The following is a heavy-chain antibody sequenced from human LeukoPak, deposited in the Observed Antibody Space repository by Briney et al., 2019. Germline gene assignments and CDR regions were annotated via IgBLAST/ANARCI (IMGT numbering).Heavy chain of an antibody. Sequence: ASVKVSCKASGYTFTSYGISWVRQAPGQGLEWMGWISAYNGNTNYAQKLQGRVTMITDTSTSTAYMELRSLRSDDTAVYYCATTGLQIGSGTAFDPWGQGTLVTVSS. CDR1: GYTFTSYG. D-gene: IGHD3-10*01. CDR2: ISAYNGNT. CDR3: ATTGLQIGSGTAFDP. J-gene: IGHJ5*02. V-gene: IGHV1-18*01.